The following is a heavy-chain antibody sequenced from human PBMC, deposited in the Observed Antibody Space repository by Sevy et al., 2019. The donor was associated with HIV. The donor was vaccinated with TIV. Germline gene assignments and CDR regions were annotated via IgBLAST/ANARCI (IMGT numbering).Heavy chain of an antibody. V-gene: IGHV3-23*01. CDR3: AREGCTKPHDY. D-gene: IGHD2-8*01. CDR1: GFTFNKYS. Sequence: GGSLRLSCAASGFTFNKYSMSWVRQPPGKGLEWVSTLSFGCGEINYADSVKGRFTISRDNSKSSVYLQMNNLRPEDTAVYYCAREGCTKPHDYWGQGTLATVSS. CDR2: LSFGCGEI. J-gene: IGHJ4*02.